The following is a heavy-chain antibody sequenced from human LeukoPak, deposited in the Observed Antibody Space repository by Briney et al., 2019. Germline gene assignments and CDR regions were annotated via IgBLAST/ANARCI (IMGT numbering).Heavy chain of an antibody. D-gene: IGHD6-13*01. J-gene: IGHJ4*02. CDR3: ARAPAAAGPRPDHFDY. Sequence: GGSLRLSCAASGFTFSSYSMNWVRQAPGKGLEWVSSISSSSSYIYYADSVKGRFTISRDNAKNSLYLPMNSLRAEDTAVYYCARAPAAAGPRPDHFDYWGQGTLVTVSS. CDR1: GFTFSSYS. V-gene: IGHV3-21*01. CDR2: ISSSSSYI.